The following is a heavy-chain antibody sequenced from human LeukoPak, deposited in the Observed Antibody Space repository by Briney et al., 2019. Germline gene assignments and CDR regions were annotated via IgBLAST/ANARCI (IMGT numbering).Heavy chain of an antibody. D-gene: IGHD5/OR15-5a*01. CDR1: DFTVSSNY. CDR2: IYSGGST. Sequence: GGSLRLSCAASDFTVSSNYMSWVRQAPGKGLEWVSVIYSGGSTYYADSVKGRFTISRDNSKNTLYLQMNSLRAEDTAVYYCAKDVYLTVWYWGQGTLVTVSS. J-gene: IGHJ4*02. V-gene: IGHV3-53*01. CDR3: AKDVYLTVWY.